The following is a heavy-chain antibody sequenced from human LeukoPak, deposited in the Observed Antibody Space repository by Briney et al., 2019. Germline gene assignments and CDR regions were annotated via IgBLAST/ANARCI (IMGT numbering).Heavy chain of an antibody. CDR3: ARDLGYCSGGNCYTTYGMDV. V-gene: IGHV1-18*01. Sequence: ASVKVSCKASGSTFTSYDINWVRQAPGQGLEWMGWISAYEGNTNYAQKLQGRVTMTTDTSTSTAYMELRSLRSDDTAVYYCARDLGYCSGGNCYTTYGMDVWGQGTTVTVSS. J-gene: IGHJ6*02. CDR2: ISAYEGNT. D-gene: IGHD2-15*01. CDR1: GSTFTSYD.